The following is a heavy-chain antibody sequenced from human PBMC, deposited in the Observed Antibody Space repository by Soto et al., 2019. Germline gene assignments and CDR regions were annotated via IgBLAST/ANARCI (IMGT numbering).Heavy chain of an antibody. CDR1: GFIVSSNY. CDR3: ARSPWGGPFDY. V-gene: IGHV3-53*01. Sequence: EVQLVESGGGLIQPGGSLRLSCTASGFIVSSNYMSWVRQAPGKGLEWVSVIYSGGSTYYGDSVKGRFTISRDNSKNTLYLQMNNRRADDTAVYHCARSPWGGPFDYWGQGTLVTVSS. J-gene: IGHJ4*02. D-gene: IGHD7-27*01. CDR2: IYSGGST.